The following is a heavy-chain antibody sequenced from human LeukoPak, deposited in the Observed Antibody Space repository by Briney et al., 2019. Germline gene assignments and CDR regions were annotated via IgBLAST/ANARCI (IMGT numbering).Heavy chain of an antibody. CDR2: IRQDESER. CDR3: ARDRDPGYYDTNGYRRVNAFDI. V-gene: IGHV3-7*01. CDR1: GFSFSSYW. D-gene: IGHD3-22*01. J-gene: IGHJ3*02. Sequence: GGSLRLSCAGSGFSFSSYWMTWVRQLQGKGPEWVANIRQDESERYFADSVKGRFTISRDNAKNSLFLQMNSLRAEDTAVYYCARDRDPGYYDTNGYRRVNAFDIWGQGTMVTVSS.